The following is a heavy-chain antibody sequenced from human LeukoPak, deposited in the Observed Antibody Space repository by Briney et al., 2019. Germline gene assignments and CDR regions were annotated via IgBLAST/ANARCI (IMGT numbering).Heavy chain of an antibody. CDR2: ISYDGSNK. CDR3: ARDTVHDYGVTGDGRFDP. V-gene: IGHV3-30-3*01. Sequence: PGRSLRLSCAASGFTFSSYAMHWVRQAPGKGLEWVAVISYDGSNKYYADSVKGRFTISRDNSKNTLYLQMNSLRAEDTAVYYCARDTVHDYGVTGDGRFDPWGQGTLVTVSS. CDR1: GFTFSSYA. D-gene: IGHD4-17*01. J-gene: IGHJ5*02.